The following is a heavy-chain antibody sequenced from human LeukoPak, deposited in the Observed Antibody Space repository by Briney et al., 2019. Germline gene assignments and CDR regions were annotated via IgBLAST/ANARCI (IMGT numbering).Heavy chain of an antibody. CDR3: ATITGILPGYYWDDAFDI. CDR1: GLSFSTYA. D-gene: IGHD3-9*01. Sequence: GGSLRLTCAASGLSFSTYAMNWVRQAPGKGLEWVSVVSGSGQRIYYADSVKGRFTISRDNSKNTLYLQMNSLRAEDTALYYCATITGILPGYYWDDAFDIWGQGTMVTVSS. CDR2: VSGSGQRI. V-gene: IGHV3-23*01. J-gene: IGHJ3*02.